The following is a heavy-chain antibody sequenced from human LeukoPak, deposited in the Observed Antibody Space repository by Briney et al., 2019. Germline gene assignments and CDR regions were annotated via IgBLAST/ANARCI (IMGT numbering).Heavy chain of an antibody. CDR1: SGSISGYY. J-gene: IGHJ4*02. CDR3: VRTNNPDFYDD. CDR2: IYYSGST. Sequence: SETLSLTCTVSSGSISGYYLSWIRQPPGTGLEWIGYIYYSGSTNYNPPLKSRVTMSVDTSTNQFFLKLSSVTTADTAVYYCVRTNNPDFYDDWGQGTLVTVSS. V-gene: IGHV4-59*01.